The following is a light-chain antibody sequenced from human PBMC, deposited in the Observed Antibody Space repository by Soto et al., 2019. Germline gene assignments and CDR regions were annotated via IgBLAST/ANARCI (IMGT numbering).Light chain of an antibody. V-gene: IGLV2-8*01. CDR2: DVS. CDR1: SSDVGRYNS. CDR3: SSYAGSNKLV. Sequence: SVLTQPPSASGSPGQSVTVSCTGTSSDVGRYNSVSWYQQHPGTAPKLMIYDVSKRPSGVPGRFSGSKSGNTASLTVSGLQAEDEADYYCSSYAGSNKLVFGGGTKVTVL. J-gene: IGLJ2*01.